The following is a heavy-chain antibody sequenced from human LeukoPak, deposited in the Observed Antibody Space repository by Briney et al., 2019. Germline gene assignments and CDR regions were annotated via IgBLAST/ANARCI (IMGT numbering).Heavy chain of an antibody. Sequence: ASVKVSCKASGYTFTSYYVHWVRQAPGQGLEWVGIINPNRGTTSYAETFQGRITMTRDTSISTVYMDLSSLRSEDTAVYYCARGHYYGSGRGGIFDYWGQGTLVTVSS. CDR3: ARGHYYGSGRGGIFDY. V-gene: IGHV1-46*01. J-gene: IGHJ4*02. CDR2: INPNRGTT. D-gene: IGHD3-10*01. CDR1: GYTFTSYY.